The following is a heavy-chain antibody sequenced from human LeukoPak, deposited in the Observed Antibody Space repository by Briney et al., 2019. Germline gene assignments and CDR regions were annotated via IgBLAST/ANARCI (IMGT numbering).Heavy chain of an antibody. CDR2: IWYDGSNK. Sequence: GGSLRLSCAASGFTFSSNGMHWVRQAPGKGLEWVAFIWYDGSNKYYADSVKGRFVISRDNSKNTLYLQMSSLRAEDTALYYCARDPGGWSFDSWGQGTLVTVSS. D-gene: IGHD1-14*01. V-gene: IGHV3-33*01. CDR3: ARDPGGWSFDS. CDR1: GFTFSSNG. J-gene: IGHJ4*02.